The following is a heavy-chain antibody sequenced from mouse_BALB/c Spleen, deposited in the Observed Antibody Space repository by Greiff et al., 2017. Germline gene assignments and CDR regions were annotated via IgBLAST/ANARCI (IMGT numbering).Heavy chain of an antibody. Sequence: EVMLVESGGGLVQPGGSRKLSCAASGFTFSSFGMHWVRQAPEKGLEWVAYISSGSSTIYYADTVKGRFTISRDNPKNTLFLQMTSLRSEDTAMYYCARDLTGYWYFDVWGAGTTVTVSS. CDR2: ISSGSSTI. V-gene: IGHV5-17*02. CDR3: ARDLTGYWYFDV. J-gene: IGHJ1*01. D-gene: IGHD4-1*01. CDR1: GFTFSSFG.